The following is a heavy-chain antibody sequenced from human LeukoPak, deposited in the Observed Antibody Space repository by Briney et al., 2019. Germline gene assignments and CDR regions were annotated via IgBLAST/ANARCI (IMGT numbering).Heavy chain of an antibody. Sequence: SETLSLTCTVSGGSISGYYWSWIRQPPGKGLEWIGYIYYSGSTNYNPSLKSRVTISVDTSKNQFSLKLSSVTAADTAVYHCAREAMYSYGNNFDYWGQGTLVTVSS. J-gene: IGHJ4*02. CDR3: AREAMYSYGNNFDY. CDR2: IYYSGST. D-gene: IGHD5-18*01. CDR1: GGSISGYY. V-gene: IGHV4-59*01.